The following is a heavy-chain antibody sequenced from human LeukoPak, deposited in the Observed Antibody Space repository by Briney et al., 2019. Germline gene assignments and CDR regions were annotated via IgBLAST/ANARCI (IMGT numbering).Heavy chain of an antibody. CDR3: ARGRVNWNYVTFAFDY. CDR1: GGSFSGYY. D-gene: IGHD1-7*01. J-gene: IGHJ4*02. Sequence: SETLSLTCAVYGGSFSGYYWSWIRQPPGKGLEWIGEINHSGSTNYNPSLKSRVTISVDTSKNQFSLKLSSVTAADTAVYYCARGRVNWNYVTFAFDYWGQGTLVTVS. CDR2: INHSGST. V-gene: IGHV4-34*01.